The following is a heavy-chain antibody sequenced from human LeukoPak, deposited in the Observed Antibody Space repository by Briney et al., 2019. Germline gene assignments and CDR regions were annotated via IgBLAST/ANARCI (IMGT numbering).Heavy chain of an antibody. CDR1: GYTFTSYD. D-gene: IGHD3-10*01. CDR3: ARGSAPRGYYYYMDV. Sequence: ASVKVSCKASGYTFTSYDINGVRQATGRGLEWMGWMYPNSSNTGYAQKFQGRVTITRNTSISTAYMELSSLRSEDTAVYYCARGSAPRGYYYYMDVWGKGTTVTVSS. J-gene: IGHJ6*03. V-gene: IGHV1-8*03. CDR2: MYPNSSNT.